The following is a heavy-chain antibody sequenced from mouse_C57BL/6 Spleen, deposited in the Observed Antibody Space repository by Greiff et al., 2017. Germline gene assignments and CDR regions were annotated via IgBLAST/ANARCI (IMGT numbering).Heavy chain of an antibody. CDR3: ARRGLSFGC. J-gene: IGHJ2*01. CDR2: IYPGSGST. V-gene: IGHV1-55*01. Sequence: QVQLQQPGAELVKPGASVKMSCTASGYTFTSYWITWVKQRPGQGLEWIGDIYPGSGSTNYNAKFKSKATLTVDTSSSTAYMQLSSLTSEDAAVYYCARRGLSFGCWGQGTTLTVSS. D-gene: IGHD3-3*01. CDR1: GYTFTSYW.